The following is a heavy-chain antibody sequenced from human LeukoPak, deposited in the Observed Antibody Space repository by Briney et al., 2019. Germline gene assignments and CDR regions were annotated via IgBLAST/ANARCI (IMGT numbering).Heavy chain of an antibody. Sequence: SETLSLTCTVSDGSISSNTYYWGWIRQPPGKGLEWVGSIYWSGNTYYNPSLKSRVTVLVDKSKNVFSLKLNSVTAADTALYYCATGDGYNSYYFNQWGQGILVTVSS. V-gene: IGHV4-39*07. CDR2: IYWSGNT. CDR3: ATGDGYNSYYFNQ. J-gene: IGHJ4*02. CDR1: DGSISSNTYY. D-gene: IGHD5-24*01.